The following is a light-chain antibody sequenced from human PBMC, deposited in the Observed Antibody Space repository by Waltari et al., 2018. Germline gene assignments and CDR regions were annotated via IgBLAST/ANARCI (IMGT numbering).Light chain of an antibody. J-gene: IGKJ4*01. CDR3: QQYAGSRLT. V-gene: IGKV3-20*01. CDR2: GVS. Sequence: EFVLPQSPGTLSLSPGQTATLSCRASQGVSSATLAWYQQTPGQAPRLLIYGVSTRATGIPDRVSGRRSGTDFTLTINGLEPEDSAMYYCQQYAGSRLTCGGGTRLEIK. CDR1: QGVSSAT.